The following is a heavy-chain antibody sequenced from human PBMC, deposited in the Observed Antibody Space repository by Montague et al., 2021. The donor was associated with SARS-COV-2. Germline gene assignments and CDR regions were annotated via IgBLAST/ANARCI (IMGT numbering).Heavy chain of an antibody. CDR2: ISGYNGNT. CDR1: GYTFTIYG. V-gene: IGHV1-18*01. J-gene: IGHJ6*02. Sequence: SVKVSCKASGYTFTIYGITWVRQAPGQGLEWMGWISGYNGNTKYAQKFQGRVTMTTDTSTSTAYMELRSLRSDDTAVYYCAGEGAGIAAAFDYYYNGMDVWGQGTTVTVSS. D-gene: IGHD6-13*01. CDR3: AGEGAGIAAAFDYYYNGMDV.